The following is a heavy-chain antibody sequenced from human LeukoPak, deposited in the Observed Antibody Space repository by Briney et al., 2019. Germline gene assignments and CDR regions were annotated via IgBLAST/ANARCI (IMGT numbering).Heavy chain of an antibody. D-gene: IGHD6-19*01. CDR1: GGSISGYY. V-gene: IGHV4-4*07. CDR2: IYTSGST. CDR3: ARGGLLIHGWYPEF. J-gene: IGHJ4*02. Sequence: PSETLSLTCTVFGGSISGYYWNWIRQPAGKGLEWIGRIYTSGSTNYNPSLKGRVTMSVDTSKNHFSLKLTSVTAADTAVYYCARGGLLIHGWYPEFWGQGTLVNGSS.